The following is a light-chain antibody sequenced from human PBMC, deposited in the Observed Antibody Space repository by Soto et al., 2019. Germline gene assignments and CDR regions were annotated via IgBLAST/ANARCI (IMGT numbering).Light chain of an antibody. CDR2: STS. J-gene: IGKJ1*01. Sequence: EIVLTQSPGTLALSPGERATLSCRASQSVTSSFLAWYQQKPGQAPRLLIYSTSSRATGIPDRFSGSGSGTDFTLTISRLEPEDFAVYYCQQYGPPLTFRQGTKVEIK. V-gene: IGKV3-20*01. CDR3: QQYGPPLT. CDR1: QSVTSSF.